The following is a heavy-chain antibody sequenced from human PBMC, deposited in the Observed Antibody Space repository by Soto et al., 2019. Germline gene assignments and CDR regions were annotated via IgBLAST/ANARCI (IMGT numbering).Heavy chain of an antibody. J-gene: IGHJ4*02. V-gene: IGHV4-59*05. D-gene: IGHD3-3*01. CDR3: ERHSATIFAAADFDY. Sequence: SETLSLTCIVSGGSISEKYWNWVRQPPGKGLEWIGSIYYSGSTYYNPSLKSRATISVDTSKNQFSLKLSSVTAADTAVYYCERHSATIFAAADFDYWGQGTLVTVSS. CDR2: IYYSGST. CDR1: GGSISEKY.